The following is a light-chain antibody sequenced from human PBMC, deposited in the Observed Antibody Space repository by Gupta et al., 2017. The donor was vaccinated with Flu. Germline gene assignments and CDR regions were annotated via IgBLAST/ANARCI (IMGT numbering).Light chain of an antibody. CDR2: RNS. V-gene: IGLV1-47*01. CDR3: AAWDDSLSGRV. Sequence: SVLTQPPSASGTPGQRVTISCSGSSSNIGGNYVYWYQHLPGTAPKLLIYRNSQRPSGVPDRFSGSKSGTSASLAISGLRSEDEADYYCAAWDDSLSGRVFGGGTKLTVL. CDR1: SSNIGGNY. J-gene: IGLJ2*01.